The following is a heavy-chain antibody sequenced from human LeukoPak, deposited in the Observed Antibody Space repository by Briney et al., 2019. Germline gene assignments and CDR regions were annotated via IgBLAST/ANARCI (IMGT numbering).Heavy chain of an antibody. Sequence: GGSLRLSCAASGFTFNDYGMSWVRQAPGKGLEWVSAISGSGGSTYYADSVKGRFTISRDNSKNTLYLQMNSLRAEDTAVYYCAKSPFTMIVVVPPFDYWGQGTLVTVSS. CDR3: AKSPFTMIVVVPPFDY. D-gene: IGHD3-22*01. CDR2: ISGSGGST. J-gene: IGHJ4*02. CDR1: GFTFNDYG. V-gene: IGHV3-23*01.